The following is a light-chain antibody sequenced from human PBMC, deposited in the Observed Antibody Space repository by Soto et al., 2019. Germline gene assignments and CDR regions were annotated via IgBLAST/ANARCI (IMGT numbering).Light chain of an antibody. CDR2: DVS. CDR3: SSYTSSSTLV. V-gene: IGLV2-14*01. Sequence: QSALTQPASVPGSPGQSITISCSGTSSDVGYYNYVSWFQQHPGKAPKLMIYDVSNRPSGVSNRFSGSKSGNTASLTISGLQAEDEADYYCSSYTSSSTLVFGTGTKVTVL. CDR1: SSDVGYYNY. J-gene: IGLJ1*01.